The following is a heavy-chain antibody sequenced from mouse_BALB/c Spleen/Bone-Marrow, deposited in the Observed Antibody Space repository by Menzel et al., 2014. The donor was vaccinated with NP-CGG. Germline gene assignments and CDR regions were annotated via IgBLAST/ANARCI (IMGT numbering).Heavy chain of an antibody. CDR1: GYTFTSYW. CDR2: INPSTGYT. CDR3: ARGNPLYAMDY. V-gene: IGHV1-7*01. D-gene: IGHD2-1*01. Sequence: QVQLQQPGAELAKPGASVKMSCKASGYTFTSYWMHWVKPRPGQGLEWIGYINPSTGYTDYNQKFNDKATLTADKSSSTAYMQLSSLTSKDSAVYYCARGNPLYAMDYWGQGTSVTVSS. J-gene: IGHJ4*01.